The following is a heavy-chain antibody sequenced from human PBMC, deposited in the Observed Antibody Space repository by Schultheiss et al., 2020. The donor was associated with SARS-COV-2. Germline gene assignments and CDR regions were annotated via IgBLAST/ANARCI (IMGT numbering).Heavy chain of an antibody. CDR2: MWYDGINQ. D-gene: IGHD3-3*01. Sequence: GGSLRLSCAASGVTFSSYAMHWVRQAPGKGLEWVAVMWYDGINQYYADSVKGRFTISRDNSKNTLYLQMNSLRAEDTAVYYCARLYDFWSGYYTPSYGMDVWGQGTTVTVSS. CDR3: ARLYDFWSGYYTPSYGMDV. CDR1: GVTFSSYA. V-gene: IGHV3-33*01. J-gene: IGHJ6*02.